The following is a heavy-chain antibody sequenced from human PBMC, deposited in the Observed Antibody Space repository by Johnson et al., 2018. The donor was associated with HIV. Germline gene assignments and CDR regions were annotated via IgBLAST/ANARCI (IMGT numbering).Heavy chain of an antibody. V-gene: IGHV3-43D*03. CDR1: RFTFDDYA. J-gene: IGHJ3*02. CDR2: INWDGDST. Sequence: VQLVESGGVVVQPGGSLRLSCETSRFTFDDYAMHWVRQAPGKGLEWVSLINWDGDSTYYADSVKGRFTIPRDNAKNSLYLQMNSLRAEDTALYYCARGGYCTGGVCLGDAFDIWGQGTMVTVSS. CDR3: ARGGYCTGGVCLGDAFDI. D-gene: IGHD2-8*02.